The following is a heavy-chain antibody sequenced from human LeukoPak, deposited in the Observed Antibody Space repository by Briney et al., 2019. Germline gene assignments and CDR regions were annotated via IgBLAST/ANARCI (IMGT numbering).Heavy chain of an antibody. Sequence: PGGSLRLSCAASGFTFSSYEMNWVRQAPGKGLEWVSYISSSASTIYYADSVKGRFTISRDNAKNSLYLQMNSLGAEDTAVYYCARSYSNHLFGMDVWGQGTTVTVSS. CDR2: ISSSASTI. V-gene: IGHV3-48*03. CDR1: GFTFSSYE. CDR3: ARSYSNHLFGMDV. J-gene: IGHJ6*02. D-gene: IGHD4-11*01.